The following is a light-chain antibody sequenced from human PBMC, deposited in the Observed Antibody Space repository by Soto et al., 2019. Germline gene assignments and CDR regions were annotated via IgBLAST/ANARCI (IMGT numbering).Light chain of an antibody. CDR3: QQYASSPLT. J-gene: IGKJ4*01. Sequence: EIVLTQSPGTLSVSPGERVALSCRASQSVGRNFLAWYQHKPGQAPRLLIHGVSTRATGIPDRFSGSGSGPDLTLTISRLEPEDFAVFYCQQYASSPLTFGGGTKVETK. V-gene: IGKV3-20*01. CDR1: QSVGRNF. CDR2: GVS.